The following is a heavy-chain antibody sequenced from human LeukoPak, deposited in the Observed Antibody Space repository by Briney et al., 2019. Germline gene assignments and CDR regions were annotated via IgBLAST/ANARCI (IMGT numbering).Heavy chain of an antibody. J-gene: IGHJ6*03. CDR1: GFTFSSYD. D-gene: IGHD3-3*02. Sequence: PGGSLRLSCAASGFTFSSYDMTWVRQAPGKGLEWVANIKQDGSEKYYVDSVKGRFTISRDNAKNSLYLQMNSLRAEDTAVYYCARVGISSVPEVSYYYYYMDVWGKGTTVTVSS. V-gene: IGHV3-7*01. CDR3: ARVGISSVPEVSYYYYYMDV. CDR2: IKQDGSEK.